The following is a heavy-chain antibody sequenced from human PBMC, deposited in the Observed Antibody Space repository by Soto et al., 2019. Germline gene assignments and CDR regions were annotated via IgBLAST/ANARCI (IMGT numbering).Heavy chain of an antibody. D-gene: IGHD2-2*01. CDR2: IDWEDDE. Sequence: SGPTLGNPTQTLTLTCTFCGFSLSTREMCVSWIRQPPGEALEWLARIDWEDDEYYSTSLKTRLTISKDTSKNQVVLTLTNMDPADTATYYCARMRGVVVPAAPNDPYYYYYYMDVWGKGTTVTVSS. CDR3: ARMRGVVVPAAPNDPYYYYYYMDV. J-gene: IGHJ6*03. V-gene: IGHV2-70*11. CDR1: GFSLSTREMC.